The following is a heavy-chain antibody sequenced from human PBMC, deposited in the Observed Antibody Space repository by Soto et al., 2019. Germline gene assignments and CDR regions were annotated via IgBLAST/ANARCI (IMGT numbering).Heavy chain of an antibody. J-gene: IGHJ6*02. CDR3: ARRRGGQQLVQRYYNGMDV. Sequence: SETLSLTCAVYGGSFSGYYWSWIRQSPGKGLEWIGEINHSGSTNYNPSLKSRVTISVDTSKNQFSLKLSSVSAADTAVYFCARRRGGQQLVQRYYNGMDVWGQGTTVTVSS. CDR2: INHSGST. D-gene: IGHD6-13*01. V-gene: IGHV4-34*01. CDR1: GGSFSGYY.